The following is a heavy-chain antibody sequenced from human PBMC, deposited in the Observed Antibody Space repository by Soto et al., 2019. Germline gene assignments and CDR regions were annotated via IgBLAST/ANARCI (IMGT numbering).Heavy chain of an antibody. D-gene: IGHD5-12*01. CDR1: GFTFTSSA. CDR2: IVVGSGNT. V-gene: IGHV1-58*02. CDR3: AAGVTYDGNFDI. Sequence: QMQLVQSGPEVKKPGTSVKVSCKASGFTFTSSAMQWVRQARGQRLEWIGWIVVGSGNTNYAQKFQEGVSITRDMSTRTAYMELSSLRSEDTAVYYCAAGVTYDGNFDIWGQGTMVTVSS. J-gene: IGHJ3*02.